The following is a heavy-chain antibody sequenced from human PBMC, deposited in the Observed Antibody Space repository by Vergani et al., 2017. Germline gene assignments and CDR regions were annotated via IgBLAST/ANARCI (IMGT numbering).Heavy chain of an antibody. D-gene: IGHD1-26*01. CDR2: ISGSGVST. CDR1: GFTFSSYA. J-gene: IGHJ4*02. Sequence: EVQLLESGGGLVQPGGSLRLSCAASGFTFSSYAMSWVRQAPGKGLQWVSAISGSGVSTYYADSVKGRFTISRDNSKNTLFLQMNSLRAEDTAVYYCAKDLGWAHSYFDYWGQGTLVTVSS. CDR3: AKDLGWAHSYFDY. V-gene: IGHV3-23*01.